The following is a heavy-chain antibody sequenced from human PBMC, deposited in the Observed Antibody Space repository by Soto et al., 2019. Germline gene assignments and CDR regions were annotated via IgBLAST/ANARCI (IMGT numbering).Heavy chain of an antibody. CDR1: GFSLSTSAVG. CDR2: IYWDDDK. J-gene: IGHJ4*02. V-gene: IGHV2-5*02. CDR3: VHSEPFYGGKDKGHFDY. D-gene: IGHD4-17*01. Sequence: QITLKESGPTLVRPTQTLTLTCTFSGFSLSTSAVGVGWIRQPPGKALEWLALIYWDDDKRYSPSLKSRLTITKDTSKNQVVLTMTNMDPVDTATYYCVHSEPFYGGKDKGHFDYWGQGTLVTVSS.